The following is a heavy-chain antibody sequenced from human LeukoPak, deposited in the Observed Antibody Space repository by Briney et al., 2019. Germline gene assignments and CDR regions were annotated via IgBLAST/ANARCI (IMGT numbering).Heavy chain of an antibody. CDR2: IYYSGST. D-gene: IGHD3-3*01. V-gene: IGHV4-39*07. CDR3: ARLKGGAGITIFGVVRGAFDI. Sequence: SETLSLTCTVSGGSISSSSYYWGWIRQPPGKGLEWIGSIYYSGSTYYNPPLKSRVTISVDTSKNQFSLKLSSVTAADTAVYYCARLKGGAGITIFGVVRGAFDIWGQGTMVTVSS. CDR1: GGSISSSSYY. J-gene: IGHJ3*02.